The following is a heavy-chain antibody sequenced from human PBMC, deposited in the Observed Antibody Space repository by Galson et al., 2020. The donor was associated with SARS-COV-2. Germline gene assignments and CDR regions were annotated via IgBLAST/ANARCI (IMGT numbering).Heavy chain of an antibody. CDR2: FDPEDGET. V-gene: IGHV1-24*01. CDR3: ATSAVVRGVDNWFDP. Sequence: GESLKISCKVSGYTLTELSMHWVRQAPGKGLEWMGGFDPEDGETIYAQKFQGRVTMTEDTSTDTAYMELSSLRSEDTAVYYCATSAVVRGVDNWFDPWGQGTLVTVSS. J-gene: IGHJ5*02. D-gene: IGHD3-10*01. CDR1: GYTLTELS.